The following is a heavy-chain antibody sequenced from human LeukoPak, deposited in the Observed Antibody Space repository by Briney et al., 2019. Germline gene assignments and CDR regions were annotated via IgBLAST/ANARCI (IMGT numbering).Heavy chain of an antibody. CDR1: GFTFSSYW. CDR2: IKQDGSEK. J-gene: IGHJ4*02. V-gene: IGHV3-7*01. Sequence: PGGSLRLSCAASGFTFSSYWMSWVRQAPGKGLEWVANIKQDGSEKYYVDSVKGRFTISRDNAKNSLYLQMNSLRAEDTAVYYCARVVAVAVYYFDYWGQGTLVTVSS. CDR3: ARVVAVAVYYFDY. D-gene: IGHD6-19*01.